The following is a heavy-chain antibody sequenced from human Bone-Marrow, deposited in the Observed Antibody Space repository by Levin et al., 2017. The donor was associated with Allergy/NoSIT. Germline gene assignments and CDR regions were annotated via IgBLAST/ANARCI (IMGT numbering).Heavy chain of an antibody. CDR1: GFSLSNNW. D-gene: IGHD3-22*01. CDR3: ARDHTYYSASGGYFYDALDV. V-gene: IGHV3-7*03. CDR2: IKQDGSAK. J-gene: IGHJ3*01. Sequence: GESLKISCVASGFSLSNNWMTWVRQAPGKGLEWVANIKQDGSAKNYVDSVKGRFTVSRDNAKNSLYLQMNSLRAEDTAVYYCARDHTYYSASGGYFYDALDVWGQGTRVTVSS.